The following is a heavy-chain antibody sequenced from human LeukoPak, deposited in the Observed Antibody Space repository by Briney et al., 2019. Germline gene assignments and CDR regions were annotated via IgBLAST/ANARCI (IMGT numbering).Heavy chain of an antibody. D-gene: IGHD2/OR15-2a*01. V-gene: IGHV3-48*03. CDR3: ARDGGLSNNVCFLDY. CDR1: GFIFSSYE. J-gene: IGHJ4*02. Sequence: QPGGSLRLSCAGSGFIFSSYEMNWVRQAPGKGLEWVSYISNTDSTIYYAGSVKGRFTISRDNAKNSLYLQMDSLRVEDTAVYYCARDGGLSNNVCFLDYWGQGTLVTVSS. CDR2: ISNTDSTI.